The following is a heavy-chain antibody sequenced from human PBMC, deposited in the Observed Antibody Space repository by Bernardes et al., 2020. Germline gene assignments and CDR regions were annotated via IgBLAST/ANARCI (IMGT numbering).Heavy chain of an antibody. CDR2: ITSSSSYI. J-gene: IGHJ6*02. Sequence: GGSLRLSCAASGFTFSSYSMNWVRQAPGKGLEWVSSITSSSSYIFYADSVKGRFTISRDNAENSLYLQMNSLIAEDTAVYYCARDSEVRLATVTKEAPQTGSIDVWGQGTTVTVS. D-gene: IGHD4-17*01. CDR3: ARDSEVRLATVTKEAPQTGSIDV. CDR1: GFTFSSYS. V-gene: IGHV3-21*01.